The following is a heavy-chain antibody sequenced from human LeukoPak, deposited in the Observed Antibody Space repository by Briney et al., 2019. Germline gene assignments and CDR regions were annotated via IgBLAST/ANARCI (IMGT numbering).Heavy chain of an antibody. Sequence: GASVRVSCKASGYTFTGYYMHWVRQAPGQGLEWMGWINPNSGGTNYAQKFQGRVTMTRDTSLSTAYMELSRLRSDDTAVYYCARSAVVGGDGYLPWINFDYWGQGTLVTVSS. CDR1: GYTFTGYY. CDR2: INPNSGGT. V-gene: IGHV1-2*02. CDR3: ARSAVVGGDGYLPWINFDY. J-gene: IGHJ4*02. D-gene: IGHD2-15*01.